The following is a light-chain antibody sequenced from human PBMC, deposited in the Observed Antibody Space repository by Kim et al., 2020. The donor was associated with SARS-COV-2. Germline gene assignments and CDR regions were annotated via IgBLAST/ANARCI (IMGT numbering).Light chain of an antibody. CDR3: QQYGSSRT. V-gene: IGKV3-20*01. CDR1: QSVSSSY. CDR2: GAS. Sequence: LSPGERATLSCRAIQSVSSSYLAWYQQKPGQAPRLLIYGASSRATGIPDRFSGSGSGTDFTLTISRLEPEDFAVYYCQQYGSSRTFGQGTRLEIK. J-gene: IGKJ5*01.